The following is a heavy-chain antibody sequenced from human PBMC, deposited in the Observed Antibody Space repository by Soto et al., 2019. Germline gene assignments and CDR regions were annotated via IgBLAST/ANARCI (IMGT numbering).Heavy chain of an antibody. CDR2: IIPRFATP. V-gene: IGHV1-69*12. J-gene: IGHJ6*02. CDR1: GGTFSSFA. D-gene: IGHD4-4*01. Sequence: QVLLVQSGAEVKKPGSSMKVPCKTSGGTFSSFAISWVRLVPGQGLEWMGVIIPRFATPTYAQTFQGRVSITADESTSTAYMELSSLRSEDTAVYYCARDRVMRGNSYYYGMDVWGQGTTVTVSS. CDR3: ARDRVMRGNSYYYGMDV.